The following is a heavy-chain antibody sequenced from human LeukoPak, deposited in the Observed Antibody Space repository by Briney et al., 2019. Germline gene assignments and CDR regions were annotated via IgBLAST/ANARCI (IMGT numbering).Heavy chain of an antibody. CDR2: ISWNSGSI. CDR3: VKDRGHYYDSSGYPFDY. J-gene: IGHJ4*02. CDR1: GFTFDDYA. D-gene: IGHD3-22*01. V-gene: IGHV3-9*01. Sequence: GGSLRLSCAASGFTFDDYAMHWVRQAPGKGLEWVSGISWNSGSIGYADSVKGRFTISRDNAKNSLYLQMNSLRAEDTALYYCVKDRGHYYDSSGYPFDYWGQGTLVTVSS.